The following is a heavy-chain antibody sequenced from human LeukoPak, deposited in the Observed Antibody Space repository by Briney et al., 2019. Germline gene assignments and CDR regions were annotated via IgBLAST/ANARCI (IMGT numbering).Heavy chain of an antibody. CDR2: ISGSGGST. Sequence: GGSLRLSCAASGFTFSSYAMSWVRQAPGKGLEWVSAISGSGGSTYYADSVKGRFTISRDNSKNTLYLQMNSLRAEDTAVYYCAKAPLIAAAGKGDAFDIWGQGTMVTVSS. CDR3: AKAPLIAAAGKGDAFDI. J-gene: IGHJ3*02. V-gene: IGHV3-23*01. CDR1: GFTFSSYA. D-gene: IGHD6-13*01.